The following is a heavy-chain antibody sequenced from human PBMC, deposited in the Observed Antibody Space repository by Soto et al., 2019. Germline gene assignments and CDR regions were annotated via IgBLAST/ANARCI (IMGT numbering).Heavy chain of an antibody. CDR1: GFTFTSYW. V-gene: IGHV3-7*01. J-gene: IGHJ4*02. Sequence: GSLRLSCAASGFTFTSYWMSWVRQAPGKGLEWVANVKQDGSATYYVDSVRGRFTISRDNAKNSLYLQMNSLRAEDTAVYYCATSAAAPGNYWGQGTLVTSPQ. CDR3: ATSAAAPGNY. D-gene: IGHD6-13*01. CDR2: VKQDGSAT.